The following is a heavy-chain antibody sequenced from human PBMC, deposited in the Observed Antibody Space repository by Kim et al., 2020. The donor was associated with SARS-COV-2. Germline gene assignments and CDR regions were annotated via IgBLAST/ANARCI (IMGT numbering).Heavy chain of an antibody. CDR1: GDSISNHNYF. CDR2: IHYRGTT. CDR3: VRHPGGQYAPTNPPDYYQYAMDV. D-gene: IGHD2-2*01. J-gene: IGHJ6*02. Sequence: SETLSLTCVVSGDSISNHNYFWGWIRQPPGKGLEWIGTIHYRGTTYYNPSLNSRVTISADTSRDVFSLTLISVTAADTAVYYCVRHPGGQYAPTNPPDYYQYAMDVWGQGTTVTVSS. V-gene: IGHV4-39*01.